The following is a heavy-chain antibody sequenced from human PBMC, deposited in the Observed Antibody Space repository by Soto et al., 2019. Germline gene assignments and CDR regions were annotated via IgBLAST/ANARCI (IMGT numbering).Heavy chain of an antibody. D-gene: IGHD3-22*01. CDR2: INAGNGNS. Sequence: QVQLVQSGAEVKKPGASVKVSCKASGYTFISYGLQWVRQAPGQRLEWMGWINAGNGNSESSQKFQGRVTITRDTSASTAYMELSSLRSEDTAVYYCAREGVSSGDYWGQGTLVTVSS. V-gene: IGHV1-3*01. J-gene: IGHJ4*02. CDR3: AREGVSSGDY. CDR1: GYTFISYG.